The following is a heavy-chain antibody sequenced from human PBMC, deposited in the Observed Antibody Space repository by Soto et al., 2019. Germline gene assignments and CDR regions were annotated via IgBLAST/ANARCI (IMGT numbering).Heavy chain of an antibody. D-gene: IGHD3-10*01. CDR1: GFTFNSND. V-gene: IGHV3-23*01. Sequence: GGSLRLSCAVSGFTFNSNDMTWVRQAPGKGLEWVSTISSSGAFTYHADSVRGRLTISRDNSKNTVYLQMNSLRAEDTAVYYCVKHQVSLVRGISPFDYWGQGTLVTVSS. CDR2: ISSSGAFT. CDR3: VKHQVSLVRGISPFDY. J-gene: IGHJ4*02.